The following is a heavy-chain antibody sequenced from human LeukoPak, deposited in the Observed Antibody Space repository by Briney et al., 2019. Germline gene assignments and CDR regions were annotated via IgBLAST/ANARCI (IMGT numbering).Heavy chain of an antibody. CDR1: GGSISSYY. Sequence: SETLSLTCTVSGGSISSYYWSWIRQPPGKGLEWIGYIYYSGSTNYNPSLKSRVTISVDTSKNQFSLKLSSVTAADTAVYYCATDYGDYGDYYYYMDVWGKGTTVTISS. CDR3: ATDYGDYGDYYYYMDV. CDR2: IYYSGST. V-gene: IGHV4-59*01. D-gene: IGHD4-17*01. J-gene: IGHJ6*03.